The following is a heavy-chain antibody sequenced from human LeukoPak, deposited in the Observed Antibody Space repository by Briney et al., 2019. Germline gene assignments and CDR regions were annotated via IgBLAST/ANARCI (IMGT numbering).Heavy chain of an antibody. CDR1: GDSISSSNW. J-gene: IGHJ5*02. D-gene: IGHD3-10*01. CDR2: IYHSGST. CDR3: ARRGFGGFDP. V-gene: IGHV4-4*02. Sequence: SETLSLTCAVSGDSISSSNWWSWVRQPPGKGLEWIGEIYHSGSTNYNRSLKSRVTISVDKSKSQFSLKLTSVTAADTAIYFCARRGFGGFDPWGQGTLVTVSS.